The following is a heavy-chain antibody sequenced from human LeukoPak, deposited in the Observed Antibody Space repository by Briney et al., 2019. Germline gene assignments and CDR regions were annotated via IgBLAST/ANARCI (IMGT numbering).Heavy chain of an antibody. Sequence: GGSQRLSCAASGFTFSSYAMSWVRQAPGKGLEWVSTITNSGGSTYYADSVKGRFTISRDSSKNTLYLQMNSLRAEDTAVYYCAKRIEGYFDYWGQGTLVTVSS. J-gene: IGHJ4*02. D-gene: IGHD2/OR15-2a*01. CDR2: ITNSGGST. CDR3: AKRIEGYFDY. CDR1: GFTFSSYA. V-gene: IGHV3-23*01.